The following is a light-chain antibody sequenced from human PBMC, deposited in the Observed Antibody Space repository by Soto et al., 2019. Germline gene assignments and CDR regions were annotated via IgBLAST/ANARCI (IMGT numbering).Light chain of an antibody. J-gene: IGLJ2*01. CDR1: SSDVGGYNY. CDR2: EVS. V-gene: IGLV2-8*01. CDR3: SSYVGTDNFLVV. Sequence: QSVLTQPPSASGSPGQSVTISCTGTSSDVGGYNYVSWYQQHPGKAPKLMIYEVSKRPSGVPDRFSGSKSGNTASLTVSGLQAEDEADYYCSSYVGTDNFLVVFGGGTKVTVL.